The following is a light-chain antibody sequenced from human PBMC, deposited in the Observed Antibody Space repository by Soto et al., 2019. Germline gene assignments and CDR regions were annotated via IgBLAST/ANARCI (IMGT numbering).Light chain of an antibody. CDR3: QQYNTYSWT. CDR1: QYVSRS. Sequence: DIQMTQSPSSLSASVGDRVAITCRASQYVSRSLAWYQQKPGKAPILLIYDASTLESGVPSRFSVSGSGTEFTLTISSLQPDDFATYYCQQYNTYSWTFGQGTKVDIK. V-gene: IGKV1-5*01. J-gene: IGKJ1*01. CDR2: DAS.